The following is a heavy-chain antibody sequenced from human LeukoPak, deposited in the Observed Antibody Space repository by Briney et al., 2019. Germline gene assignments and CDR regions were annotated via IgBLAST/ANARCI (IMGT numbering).Heavy chain of an antibody. Sequence: GGSLRLSCATSGFTFSNFGMHWVRQAPGKGLEWVAVISYDGKNEYYTDSAKGRFTISRDNAKNTVYLQMNSLRAEDTAVYYCARDMRYYDSSGPNWFDPWGQGTLVTVSS. D-gene: IGHD3-22*01. CDR2: ISYDGKNE. CDR3: ARDMRYYDSSGPNWFDP. V-gene: IGHV3-30*03. J-gene: IGHJ5*02. CDR1: GFTFSNFG.